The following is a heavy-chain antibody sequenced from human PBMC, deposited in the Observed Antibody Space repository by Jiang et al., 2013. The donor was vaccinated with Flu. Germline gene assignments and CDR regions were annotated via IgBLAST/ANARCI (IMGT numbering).Heavy chain of an antibody. CDR2: INPSGGST. CDR3: ARDANPEYSSGWYSSYYYYGMDV. Sequence: SGAEVKKPGASVKVSCKASGYTFTSYYMHWVRQAPGQGLEWMGIINPSGGSTSYAQKFQGRVTMTRDTSTSTVYMELSSLRSEDTAVYYCARDANPEYSSGWYSSYYYYGMDVWGQGTTVTVSS. CDR1: GYTFTSYY. V-gene: IGHV1-46*01. J-gene: IGHJ6*02. D-gene: IGHD6-19*01.